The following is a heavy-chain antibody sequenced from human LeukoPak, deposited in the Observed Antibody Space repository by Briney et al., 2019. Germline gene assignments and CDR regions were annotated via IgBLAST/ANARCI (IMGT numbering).Heavy chain of an antibody. Sequence: PGGSLRLSCAASGFTFTDHYMDWVRQAPGKGLEWVGRTRNKANSYTREYAASVKGRFTISRDDSKNSLYLQMNSLKTEDTAVYFCARVYGTTYSSLHLDYWGQGTLVTVSS. CDR1: GFTFTDHY. V-gene: IGHV3-72*01. D-gene: IGHD2-21*01. CDR2: TRNKANSYTR. CDR3: ARVYGTTYSSLHLDY. J-gene: IGHJ4*02.